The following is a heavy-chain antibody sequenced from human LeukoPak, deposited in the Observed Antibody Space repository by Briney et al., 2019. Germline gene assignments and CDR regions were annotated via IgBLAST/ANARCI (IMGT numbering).Heavy chain of an antibody. CDR2: ISWNSGYI. D-gene: IGHD6-19*01. CDR3: AKVRGTYSSGFFFDS. V-gene: IGHV3-9*01. CDR1: GFTFNDYA. J-gene: IGHJ4*02. Sequence: AGGSLRLSCAASGFTFNDYAMHWVRQPPGKGLEWLSIISWNSGYIGYADSVKGRFTVSRDNTEDSVYLQMNSLRPEDTAFYFCAKVRGTYSSGFFFDSWGQGTLVTVSS.